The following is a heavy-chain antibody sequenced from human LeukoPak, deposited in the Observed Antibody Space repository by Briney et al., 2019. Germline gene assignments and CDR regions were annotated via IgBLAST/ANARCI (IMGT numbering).Heavy chain of an antibody. D-gene: IGHD3-10*01. Sequence: ASVKVSCKASGYTFTSYYMHWVRQAPGQGLEWMGWISAYNGNTNYAQKLQGRVTMTTDTSTSTAYMELRSLRSDDTAVYYCARDLYYGSGSWLYAVSYWFDPWGQGTLVTVSS. J-gene: IGHJ5*02. V-gene: IGHV1-18*04. CDR3: ARDLYYGSGSWLYAVSYWFDP. CDR1: GYTFTSYY. CDR2: ISAYNGNT.